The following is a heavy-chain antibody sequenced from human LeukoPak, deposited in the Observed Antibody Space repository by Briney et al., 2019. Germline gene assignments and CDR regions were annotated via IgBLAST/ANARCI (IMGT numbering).Heavy chain of an antibody. V-gene: IGHV4-34*01. CDR1: GGSFSDYY. J-gene: IGHJ6*02. CDR2: INHSGST. Sequence: PSETLSLTCAVYGGSFSDYYWSWIRQPPGKGLEWIGEINHSGSTNFNPSLKSRVTISVDTSKNQFSLKLSSVTAANTAVYYCARDNRTEDYYYGVDVWGQGTTVTVSS. CDR3: ARDNRTEDYYYGVDV. D-gene: IGHD1-14*01.